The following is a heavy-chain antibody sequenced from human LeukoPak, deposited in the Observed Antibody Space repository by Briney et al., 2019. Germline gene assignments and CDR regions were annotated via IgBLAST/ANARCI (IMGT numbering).Heavy chain of an antibody. Sequence: GGSLRLSCAASGFTFSSYAMSWVRQAPGEGLERVANIKSDGGETYYMDSVKGRFTISRDNAKNSLYLQMNSLRAEDTAVYYCARDMGWQQFDCWGQGTLVTVSS. CDR1: GFTFSSYA. CDR2: IKSDGGET. D-gene: IGHD5-24*01. J-gene: IGHJ4*02. V-gene: IGHV3-7*01. CDR3: ARDMGWQQFDC.